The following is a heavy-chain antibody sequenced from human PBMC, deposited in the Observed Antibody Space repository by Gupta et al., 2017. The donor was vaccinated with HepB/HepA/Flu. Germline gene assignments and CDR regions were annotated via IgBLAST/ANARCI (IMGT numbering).Heavy chain of an antibody. CDR3: ARGLDSSSWRPPFFQH. Sequence: HVQLVQSGAEVQNPGASVKVSCKASGYTFNNYYMHCVRQAPGQGLEWMGIINPGGVSTSYAQKFQGRVTMTRDTSTSTVYMELSSLRSEDMAVYYCARGLDSSSWRPPFFQHWGQGTLVTVSS. V-gene: IGHV1-46*02. D-gene: IGHD6-13*01. CDR2: INPGGVST. CDR1: GYTFNNYY. J-gene: IGHJ1*01.